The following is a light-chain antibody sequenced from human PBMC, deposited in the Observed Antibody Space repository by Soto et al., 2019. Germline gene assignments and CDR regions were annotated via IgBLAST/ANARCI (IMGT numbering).Light chain of an antibody. J-gene: IGKJ1*01. CDR1: QGINSY. Sequence: AIRMTQSPSSFSASTGDRVTITCRASQGINSYLGWYQQKPGKAPKLLINDASTLQSGVPSRFSGSGSGTDFTLTISYLQSEDFATYYCQQYKSYPRTFGQGTKVEIK. CDR2: DAS. CDR3: QQYKSYPRT. V-gene: IGKV1-8*01.